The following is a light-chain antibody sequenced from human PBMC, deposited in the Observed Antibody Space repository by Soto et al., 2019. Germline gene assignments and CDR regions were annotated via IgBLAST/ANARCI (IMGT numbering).Light chain of an antibody. Sequence: QSVLTQPPSVSEAPRQRVTISCSGSSSNIGNNAVNWYQQLPGKAPKLLIYYDDMLPSGVSNRFSGSKSGTSASLAISGRQSEDEADYYCAAWDDSLKGVVFGGGTKLTVL. CDR2: YDD. CDR1: SSNIGNNA. CDR3: AAWDDSLKGVV. V-gene: IGLV1-36*01. J-gene: IGLJ2*01.